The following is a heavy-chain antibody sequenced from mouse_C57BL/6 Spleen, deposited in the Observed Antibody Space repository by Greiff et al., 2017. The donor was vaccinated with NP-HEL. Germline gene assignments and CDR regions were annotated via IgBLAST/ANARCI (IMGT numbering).Heavy chain of an antibody. D-gene: IGHD1-1*01. V-gene: IGHV1-81*01. Sequence: VQLQQSGAELARPGASVKLSCKASGYTFTSYGISWVKQRTGQGLEWIGEIYPRSGNTYYNEKFKGKATLTADKSSSTAYMELRSRTSEDSAVYFCARGGLCSSYGGYYAMDYWGQGTSVTVSS. CDR1: GYTFTSYG. CDR2: IYPRSGNT. CDR3: ARGGLCSSYGGYYAMDY. J-gene: IGHJ4*01.